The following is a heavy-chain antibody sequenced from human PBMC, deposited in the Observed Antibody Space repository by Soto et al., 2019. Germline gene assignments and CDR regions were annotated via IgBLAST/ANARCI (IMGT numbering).Heavy chain of an antibody. CDR2: IIPIFGTA. J-gene: IGHJ5*02. D-gene: IGHD6-13*01. V-gene: IGHV1-69*12. CDR1: GGTFSSYA. CDR3: ARGGGLAAAGTGDGAFDP. Sequence: QVQLVQSGAEVKKPGSSVKVSCKASGGTFSSYAISWVRQAPGQGLEWMGGIIPIFGTANYAQKFRGRVTIAAGEATSTAYMELSRLRTDVPAVYYCARGGGLAAAGTGDGAFDPCGQGTPVTDTS.